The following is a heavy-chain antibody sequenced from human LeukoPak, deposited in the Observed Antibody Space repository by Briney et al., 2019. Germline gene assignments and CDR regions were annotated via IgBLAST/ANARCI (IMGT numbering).Heavy chain of an antibody. Sequence: GGSLRLSCAASGFTFSSYAMHWVRQAPGKGLEWVAVMSYDGSNKYYADSVKGRFTISRDNSKNTLYLQMNSLRAEDTAVYYCARDALYYDFWSGYSVGYYFDYWGQGTLVTVSS. CDR2: MSYDGSNK. CDR1: GFTFSSYA. V-gene: IGHV3-30*04. D-gene: IGHD3-3*01. CDR3: ARDALYYDFWSGYSVGYYFDY. J-gene: IGHJ4*02.